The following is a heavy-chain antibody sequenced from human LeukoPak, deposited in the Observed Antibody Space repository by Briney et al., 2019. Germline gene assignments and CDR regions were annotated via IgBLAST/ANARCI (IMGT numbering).Heavy chain of an antibody. CDR1: GGSISSSSYY. D-gene: IGHD5-24*01. V-gene: IGHV4-39*07. CDR2: IYTSGST. CDR3: ARDGYTAYYYYGMDV. J-gene: IGHJ6*02. Sequence: SGTLSLTCTVSGGSISSSSYYWGWIRQPPGRGLEWIGRIYTSGSTNYNPSLKSRVTMSVDTSKNQFSLKLSSVTAADTAVYYCARDGYTAYYYYGMDVWGQGTTVTVSS.